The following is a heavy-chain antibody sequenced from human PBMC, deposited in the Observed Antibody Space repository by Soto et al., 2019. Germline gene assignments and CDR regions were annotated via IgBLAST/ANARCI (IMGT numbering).Heavy chain of an antibody. CDR2: SYDSGST. CDR3: AGGGNTALAYYFYGMDI. Sequence: SETLSLTCTVSGGSISSYYWSWIRQPPGKGLEWIAYSYDSGSTSYSPSLQSRVTMSVDTSKNQFSLKLSSVTAADTAVYYCAGGGNTALAYYFYGMDIWGQGTTVTVSS. CDR1: GGSISSYY. J-gene: IGHJ6*02. V-gene: IGHV4-59*01. D-gene: IGHD5-18*01.